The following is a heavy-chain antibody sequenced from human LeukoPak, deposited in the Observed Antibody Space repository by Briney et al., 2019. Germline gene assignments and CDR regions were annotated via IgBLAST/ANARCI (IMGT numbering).Heavy chain of an antibody. CDR1: GYTFTDYY. CDR2: INPKSGGT. V-gene: IGHV1-2*02. Sequence: ASVKVSCKASGYTFTDYYLHRVRQAPGQGLEWMAWINPKSGGTHYAQKFQGRVTMTRDTSISTAYMELSRLRSDDTAVYYCARAHPSDYFDYWGQGTLVTVSS. CDR3: ARAHPSDYFDY. J-gene: IGHJ4*02.